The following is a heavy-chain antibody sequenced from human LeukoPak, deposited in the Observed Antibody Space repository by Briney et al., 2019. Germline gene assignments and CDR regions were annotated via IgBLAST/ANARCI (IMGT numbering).Heavy chain of an antibody. CDR3: ASAPGDEWGYGYYIYMGA. J-gene: IGHJ6*03. V-gene: IGHV4-39*01. Sequence: SETLSLTCTVSGGSISSSSYYWGWIRQPPGKGLEWIGRIFTSGNTYYNPSLKSRVTMSVDTSKNQFSLKLSSVTAADTAVYYCASAPGDEWGYGYYIYMGAWGKRTTVTISS. D-gene: IGHD2-15*01. CDR2: IFTSGNT. CDR1: GGSISSSSYY.